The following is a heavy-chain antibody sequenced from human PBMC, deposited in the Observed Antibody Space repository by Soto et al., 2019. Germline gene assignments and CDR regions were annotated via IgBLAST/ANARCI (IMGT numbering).Heavy chain of an antibody. CDR2: ISAYNGNT. CDR1: GYTFTSYG. Sequence: ASVKVSCKASGYTFTSYGISWVRQAPGQGLEWMGWISAYNGNTNYAQKLQGRVTMTTDTSTSTAYMELRSLRSDDTAVYYCARDAREIFGVVILQDYWGQGTLVTVSS. CDR3: ARDAREIFGVVILQDY. D-gene: IGHD3-3*01. V-gene: IGHV1-18*01. J-gene: IGHJ4*02.